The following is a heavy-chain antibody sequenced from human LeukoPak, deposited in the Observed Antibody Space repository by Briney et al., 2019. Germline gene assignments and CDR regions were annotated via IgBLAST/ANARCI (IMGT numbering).Heavy chain of an antibody. CDR3: ARDLPWFDP. V-gene: IGHV4-61*02. J-gene: IGHJ5*02. CDR2: FYTSGST. CDR1: GGSISSGSYY. Sequence: PSETLSLTCTVSGGSISSGSYYWRWIRQPAGKGLEWIGRFYTSGSTNYNPSLKSRVTISVDTSKNQFSLKLSSVTAADTAVYYCARDLPWFDPWGQGTLVTVSS.